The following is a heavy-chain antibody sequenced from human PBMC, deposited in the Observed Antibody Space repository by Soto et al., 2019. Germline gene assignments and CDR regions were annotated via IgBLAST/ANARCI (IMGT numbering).Heavy chain of an antibody. V-gene: IGHV1-69*13. CDR2: IIPMFGIA. D-gene: IGHD1-26*01. CDR1: GGTFSSYG. J-gene: IGHJ4*02. CDR3: ARSVGVTTLSYLDY. Sequence: ASVKVSCKAAGGTFSSYGIGWVRQAPGQGLEWMGGIIPMFGIATHTQNFQGRLTITADESTGTAYMELSSLRSEDTAVYFCARSVGVTTLSYLDYWGQGTLVTAPQ.